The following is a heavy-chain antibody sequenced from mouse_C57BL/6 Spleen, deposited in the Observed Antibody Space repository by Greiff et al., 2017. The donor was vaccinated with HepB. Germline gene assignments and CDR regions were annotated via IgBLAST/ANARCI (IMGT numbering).Heavy chain of an antibody. CDR2: IDPEDGET. CDR3: ARFGYYGSSPPMDY. V-gene: IGHV14-2*01. CDR1: GFNIKDYY. Sequence: VQLQQSGAELVKPGASVKLSCTASGFNIKDYYMHWVKQRTEQGLEWIGRIDPEDGETKYAPQFQGKATITADTSSNTAYLQLSSLTSEDTAVYYCARFGYYGSSPPMDYWGQGTSVTVSS. J-gene: IGHJ4*01. D-gene: IGHD1-1*01.